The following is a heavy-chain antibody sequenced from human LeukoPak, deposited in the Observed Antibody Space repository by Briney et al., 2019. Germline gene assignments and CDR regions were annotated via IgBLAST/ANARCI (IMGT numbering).Heavy chain of an antibody. CDR2: IYYSGST. D-gene: IGHD2-21*01. V-gene: IGHV4-39*07. CDR3: ARVVVTVPYYYYYMDV. J-gene: IGHJ6*03. CDR1: GGSISSSSYY. Sequence: SETLSLTCTVSGGSISSSSYYWGWIRQPPGKGPEWIGSIYYSGSTYYNPSLKSRVTISVDTSKNQFSLKLSSVTAADTAVYYCARVVVTVPYYYYYMDVWGKGTTVTVSS.